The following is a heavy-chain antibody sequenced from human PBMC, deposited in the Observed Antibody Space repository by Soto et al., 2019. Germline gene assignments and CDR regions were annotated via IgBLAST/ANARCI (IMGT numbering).Heavy chain of an antibody. Sequence: PGGSLRRSCAASGFTFSSYAMSWGRQAPGKGLEWVSAISGSGGSTYYADSVKGRFTISRDNSKNTLYLQMNSLRAEDTAVYYCAKWRTTSSSYYYYGMDVWGQGTTVTVSS. CDR1: GFTFSSYA. CDR3: AKWRTTSSSYYYYGMDV. CDR2: ISGSGGST. V-gene: IGHV3-23*01. D-gene: IGHD4-17*01. J-gene: IGHJ6*02.